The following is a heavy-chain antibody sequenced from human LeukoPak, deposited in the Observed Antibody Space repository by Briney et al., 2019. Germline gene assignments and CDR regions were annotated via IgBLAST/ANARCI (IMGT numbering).Heavy chain of an antibody. D-gene: IGHD6-13*01. Sequence: SETLSLTCTVSGGSISSYYWSWIRQPAGKGLEWIGRIYTSGSTNYNPSLKSRVTMSVDTSKNQFSLKLSSVTAADTAVYYCAREALSDEYSSSWYVLYWGQGTLVTVSS. CDR3: AREALSDEYSSSWYVLY. CDR2: IYTSGST. V-gene: IGHV4-4*07. CDR1: GGSISSYY. J-gene: IGHJ4*02.